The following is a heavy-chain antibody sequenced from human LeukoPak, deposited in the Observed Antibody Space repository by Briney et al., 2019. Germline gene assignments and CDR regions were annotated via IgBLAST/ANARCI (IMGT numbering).Heavy chain of an antibody. Sequence: ASVKVSCKASGYSFTSYHMQWVRQAPGQGLEWMGLINPNGGTTFYAQKFQDRITVTRDTSTSTVYMELSSLKSADTAVYYCARDLGDTTIAHWGQGTLDSVSS. CDR3: ARDLGDTTIAH. J-gene: IGHJ4*02. V-gene: IGHV1-46*01. CDR2: INPNGGTT. CDR1: GYSFTSYH. D-gene: IGHD5-18*01.